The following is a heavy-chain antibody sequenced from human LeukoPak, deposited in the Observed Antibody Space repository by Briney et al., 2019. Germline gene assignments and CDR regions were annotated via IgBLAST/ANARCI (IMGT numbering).Heavy chain of an antibody. V-gene: IGHV3-48*03. CDR3: ASGLVIDY. J-gene: IGHJ4*02. D-gene: IGHD3/OR15-3a*01. CDR1: GFIFNTYE. Sequence: GGSMRLSCTTSGFIFNTYELNWVRQAPGRGLEWVSHIGTGGSPIYYADSVKGRFTISRDDARQSLYLQVDSLRVEDTAVYYCASGLVIDYWGQGTLVTVSS. CDR2: IGTGGSPI.